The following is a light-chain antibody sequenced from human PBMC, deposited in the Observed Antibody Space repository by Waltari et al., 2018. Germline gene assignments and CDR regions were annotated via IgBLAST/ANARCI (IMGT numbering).Light chain of an antibody. CDR1: SSNIGAGHA. V-gene: IGLV1-40*01. CDR2: GKN. J-gene: IGLJ3*02. CDR3: HSFDTSLSDGVV. Sequence: QSMLTQPPSVSGAPGQRVTISCTGSSSNIGAGHAVHWYQVFPGTGPKLLIYGKNKRPSGVPDRFSGSKSGTSASLTITGLQAEDEADYYCHSFDTSLSDGVVFGGGTKVTVL.